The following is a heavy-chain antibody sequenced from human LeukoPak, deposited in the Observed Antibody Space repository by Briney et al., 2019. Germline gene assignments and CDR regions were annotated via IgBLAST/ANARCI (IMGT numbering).Heavy chain of an antibody. CDR1: GYTFTSYD. D-gene: IGHD4-17*01. Sequence: ASVKVSCKASGYTFTSYDINWVRQATGQGLEWMGWMSPNSGNTGYAQKFQGRVTMTTDTSTSTAYMELRSLRSDDTAVYYCARGADYGDYRYAFDIWGQGTMVTVSS. CDR3: ARGADYGDYRYAFDI. J-gene: IGHJ3*02. V-gene: IGHV1-8*01. CDR2: MSPNSGNT.